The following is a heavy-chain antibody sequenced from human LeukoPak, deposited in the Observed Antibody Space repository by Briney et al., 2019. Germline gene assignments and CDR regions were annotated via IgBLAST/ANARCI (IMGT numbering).Heavy chain of an antibody. J-gene: IGHJ1*01. CDR3: ARGTYYDIFLQH. V-gene: IGHV4-59*01. CDR1: GGSISSYY. D-gene: IGHD3-9*01. CDR2: TYYSGST. Sequence: SETLSLTCTVSGGSISSYYWSWIRQPPGKGLEWIGYTYYSGSTNYNPSLKSRVTISVDTSKNQFSLKLSSVTAADTAVYYCARGTYYDIFLQHWGQGTLVTVSS.